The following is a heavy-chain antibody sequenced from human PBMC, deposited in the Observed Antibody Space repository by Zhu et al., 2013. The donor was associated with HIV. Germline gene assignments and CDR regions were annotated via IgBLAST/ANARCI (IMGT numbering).Heavy chain of an antibody. D-gene: IGHD6-6*01. V-gene: IGHV1-2*02. CDR3: ARDQARGSSSPGY. J-gene: IGHJ4*02. Sequence: QAHLVQSGAGLKKPGASLKVSCKASGYNLTAYYLHWVRQAPGQGPEWMGWINPNSGGTNYAQKFQGRVTMTRDTSISTAYMELSRLRSDDTAVYYCARDQARGSSSPGYWGQGTLVTVSS. CDR1: GYNLTAYY. CDR2: INPNSGGT.